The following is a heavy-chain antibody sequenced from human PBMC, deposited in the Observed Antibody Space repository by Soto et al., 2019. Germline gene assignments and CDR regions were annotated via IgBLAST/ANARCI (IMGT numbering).Heavy chain of an antibody. CDR3: AREGGIAAAGRQDAFDI. CDR2: IWYDGSNK. V-gene: IGHV3-33*01. D-gene: IGHD6-13*01. J-gene: IGHJ3*02. CDR1: GFTFSSYG. Sequence: GGSLRLSCAASGFTFSSYGMHWVRQAPGKGLEWVAVIWYDGSNKYYADSVKGRFTISRDNSKNTLYLQMNSLRAEDTAVYYCAREGGIAAAGRQDAFDIWGQGTMVTVSS.